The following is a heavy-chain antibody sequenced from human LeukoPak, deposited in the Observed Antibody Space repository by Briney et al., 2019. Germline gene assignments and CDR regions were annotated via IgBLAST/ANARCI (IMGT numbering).Heavy chain of an antibody. D-gene: IGHD6-13*01. J-gene: IGHJ6*02. CDR2: ISAYNGNT. Sequence: ASVKVSCKASGYTFTSYGISWVRQAPGQGLEWMGWISAYNGNTNYAQKLQGRVTMTTDTSTSTAYMELRSLRSDDTAVYYCARVGYSSSWLAPYYYYYGLDVWGQGTTVTVSS. CDR1: GYTFTSYG. CDR3: ARVGYSSSWLAPYYYYYGLDV. V-gene: IGHV1-18*01.